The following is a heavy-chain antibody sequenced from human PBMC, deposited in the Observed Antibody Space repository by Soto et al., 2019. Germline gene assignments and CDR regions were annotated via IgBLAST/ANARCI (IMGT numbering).Heavy chain of an antibody. CDR2: TSHTGTT. Sequence: QVQLQESGPGLVKPSETLSLTCTVSGVSISSDYWTWIRQSPGKGLEWIAYTSHTGTTDYNSSLKSRVTISLDTSKNQFSLMLSSVSAADTAVYYCARAPPWMDAFDSWGEGTKGTVSP. J-gene: IGHJ3*02. CDR3: ARAPPWMDAFDS. CDR1: GVSISSDY. V-gene: IGHV4-59*01. D-gene: IGHD5-12*01.